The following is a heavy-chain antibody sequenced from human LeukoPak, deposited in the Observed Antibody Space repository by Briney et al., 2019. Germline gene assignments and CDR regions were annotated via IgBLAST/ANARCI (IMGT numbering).Heavy chain of an antibody. Sequence: GGTLRLSCAASGFTFSSYGMSWVRQAPGKGLEWVSAISGSGGSTYYADSVKGRFTISRDNSKNTLYLQMNSLRAEDTAVYYCANPPRGYSYVYSFDYWGQGTLVTVSS. D-gene: IGHD5-18*01. CDR3: ANPPRGYSYVYSFDY. CDR2: ISGSGGST. J-gene: IGHJ4*02. V-gene: IGHV3-23*01. CDR1: GFTFSSYG.